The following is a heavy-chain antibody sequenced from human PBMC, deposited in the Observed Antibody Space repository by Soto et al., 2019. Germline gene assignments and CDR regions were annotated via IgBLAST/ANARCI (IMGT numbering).Heavy chain of an antibody. CDR1: GGSFSGYY. Sequence: PSETLSLTCAVYGGSFSGYYCSWIRQPPGKGLEWIGEINHSGSTNYNPSLKSRVTISVDTSKNQFSLKLSSVTAADTAVYYCARGRFRGRSSWSDSYYYYYGMDVWGQGNTVTLSS. D-gene: IGHD6-13*01. J-gene: IGHJ6*02. V-gene: IGHV4-34*01. CDR3: ARGRFRGRSSWSDSYYYYYGMDV. CDR2: INHSGST.